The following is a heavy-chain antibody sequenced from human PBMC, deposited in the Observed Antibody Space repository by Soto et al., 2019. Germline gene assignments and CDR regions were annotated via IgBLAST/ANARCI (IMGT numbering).Heavy chain of an antibody. CDR2: INAGNGNT. Sequence: ASVKVSCKASGYTFTSYAMHWVRQAPGQRLEWMGWINAGNGNTKYSQKFQGRFTISRDNSKNTLYLQMNSLRAEDTAVYYCAKDLDYYGSGSYYLKVYYGMDVWGQGTTVTVSS. CDR1: GYTFTSYA. V-gene: IGHV1-3*01. D-gene: IGHD3-10*01. J-gene: IGHJ6*02. CDR3: AKDLDYYGSGSYYLKVYYGMDV.